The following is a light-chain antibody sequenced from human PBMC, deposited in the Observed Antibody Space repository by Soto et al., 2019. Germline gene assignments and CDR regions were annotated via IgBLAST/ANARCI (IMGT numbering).Light chain of an antibody. V-gene: IGKV3-11*01. CDR2: DAS. CDR3: QQRYNWPPLT. Sequence: EVVLTQSPATLSLSPGERATLSCRASQSVSFFLAWYQQKPGQAPRLLIYDASTRAAGIPARFSGSGSGTDFTLTISSLEPEDFAVYYCQQRYNWPPLTFGGGTKVE. J-gene: IGKJ4*01. CDR1: QSVSFF.